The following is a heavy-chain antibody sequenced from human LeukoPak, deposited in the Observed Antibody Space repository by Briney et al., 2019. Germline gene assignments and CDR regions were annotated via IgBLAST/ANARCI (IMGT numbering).Heavy chain of an antibody. Sequence: SETLSLTCTVSGGSISTSNYYWGWIRQPPGKGLEWIGYIYYSGSTNYNPSLKSRVTISVDTSKNQFSLKLSSVTAADTAVYYCARAFSVRYYYMDVWGKGTTVTISS. J-gene: IGHJ6*03. CDR2: IYYSGST. CDR3: ARAFSVRYYYMDV. D-gene: IGHD6-6*01. CDR1: GGSISTSNYY. V-gene: IGHV4-61*05.